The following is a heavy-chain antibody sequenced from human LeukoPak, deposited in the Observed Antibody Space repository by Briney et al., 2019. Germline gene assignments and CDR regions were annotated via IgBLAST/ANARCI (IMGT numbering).Heavy chain of an antibody. V-gene: IGHV4-4*07. CDR1: GGSPNIYW. CDR2: IYTTGMT. Sequence: SETLSLTCSVSGGSPNIYWRSWIRQPAGKGLEFIGRIYTTGMTNYNPSLKSRVSMSVDTSKNQFSLELRSVTAADTADYFCARAGYTISSYRFDYWGQGALVTVSS. J-gene: IGHJ4*02. CDR3: ARAGYTISSYRFDY. D-gene: IGHD3-16*02.